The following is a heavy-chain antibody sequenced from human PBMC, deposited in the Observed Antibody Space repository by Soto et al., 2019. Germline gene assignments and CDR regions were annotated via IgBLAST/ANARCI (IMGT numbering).Heavy chain of an antibody. D-gene: IGHD3-10*01. CDR1: GYTFTSYT. CDR3: ARGGGWVGEASFDS. V-gene: IGHV1-3*01. J-gene: IGHJ4*02. Sequence: QVQLEQSGAEVKKPGASVKVSCKTSGYTFTSYTLHWVRQAPGQGLEWMGWINAGNGREKYSQRFRDRVTFSPDKSAATAYMELRTLRSEDTAMYYCARGGGWVGEASFDSWGQGTLVTVSS. CDR2: INAGNGRE.